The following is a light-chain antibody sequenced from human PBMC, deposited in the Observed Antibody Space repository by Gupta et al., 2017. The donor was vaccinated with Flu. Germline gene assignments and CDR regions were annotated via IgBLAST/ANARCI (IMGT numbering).Light chain of an antibody. J-gene: IGKJ1*01. V-gene: IGKV1-6*01. CDR2: AAS. CDR3: LQDDNYPRT. CDR1: QGIRKD. Sequence: AIQMTQSPSSLSAFVGDRVIISCRASQGIRKDLGWYQQKPGKAPKLLIYAASILQHGVPSRFSGSGSGTDFTLTINNLQPEDFGTYYCLQDDNYPRTFGQGTKVEI.